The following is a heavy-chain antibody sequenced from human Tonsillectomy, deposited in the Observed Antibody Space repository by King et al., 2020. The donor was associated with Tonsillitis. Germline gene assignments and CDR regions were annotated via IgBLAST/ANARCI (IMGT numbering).Heavy chain of an antibody. CDR2: IYSGGAT. V-gene: IGHV3-53*04. J-gene: IGHJ6*02. CDR3: ATTGRSYYFHGMDV. CDR1: TFTVTTNS. Sequence: VQLVESGGTLVQPGGSLRLSCAASTFTVTTNSMNWVRQAPGKGLEWLSVIYSGGATYYADSVKGRFTLSRHNSKNTLYLQMNSLRVEDTAVYYCATTGRSYYFHGMDVWGQGTTVIVSS. D-gene: IGHD3-16*02.